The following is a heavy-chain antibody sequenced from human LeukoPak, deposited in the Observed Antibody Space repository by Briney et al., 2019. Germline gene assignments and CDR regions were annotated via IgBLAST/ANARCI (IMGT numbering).Heavy chain of an antibody. CDR2: IYYSGST. J-gene: IGHJ4*02. CDR3: ARSHSVWTSFDY. D-gene: IGHD3/OR15-3a*01. CDR1: GGSISSYY. V-gene: IGHV4-59*01. Sequence: KTSETLSLTCTVSGGSISSYYWSWIRQPPGKGLEWIGYIYYSGSTNYNPSLKSRVTISVDTSKNQFSLKLSSVTAADTAVYYRARSHSVWTSFDYWGQGTLVTVSS.